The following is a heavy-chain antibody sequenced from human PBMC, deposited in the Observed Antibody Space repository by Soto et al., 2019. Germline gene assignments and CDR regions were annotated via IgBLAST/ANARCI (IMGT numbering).Heavy chain of an antibody. CDR2: IKEDGSEK. D-gene: IGHD4-17*01. Sequence: GGSLRLSCAASGFTFSNYWMSWVRQAPGKGLEWVANIKEDGSEKKYVDSVKGRFTISRDNAKNSLYLQMNSLRAEDTAVYYCARTTYLDYWGQGTLVTVSS. V-gene: IGHV3-7*03. CDR3: ARTTYLDY. CDR1: GFTFSNYW. J-gene: IGHJ4*02.